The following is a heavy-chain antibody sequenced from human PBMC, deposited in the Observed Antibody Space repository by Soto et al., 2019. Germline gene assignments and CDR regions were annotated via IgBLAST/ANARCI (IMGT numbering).Heavy chain of an antibody. V-gene: IGHV1-3*01. D-gene: IGHD3-22*01. CDR2: INAGNGNT. J-gene: IGHJ4*02. Sequence: ASVKVSCKASGYTFTSYAMHWVRQAPGQRLEWMGWINAGNGNTKYSQKFQGRVTITRDTSASTAYMELSSLRSEDTAVYYCARSVVPAALVYYYHSSGYYEDDYWGQGTLVTVSS. CDR3: ARSVVPAALVYYYHSSGYYEDDY. CDR1: GYTFTSYA.